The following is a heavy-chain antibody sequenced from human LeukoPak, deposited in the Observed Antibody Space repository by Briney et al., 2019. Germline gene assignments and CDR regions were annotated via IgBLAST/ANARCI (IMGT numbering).Heavy chain of an antibody. J-gene: IGHJ6*02. V-gene: IGHV4-34*01. D-gene: IGHD5-18*01. CDR1: GGSFSGYY. CDR2: INHSGST. CDR3: ARGGATYTAMVYGQRNYYYYGMDV. Sequence: PSETLSLTCAVYGGSFSGYYWSWIRQPPGKGLEWIGEINHSGSTNYNPSLKSRVTISVDTSKNQFSLKLSSVTAADTAVYYCARGGATYTAMVYGQRNYYYYGMDVWGQGTTVTVSS.